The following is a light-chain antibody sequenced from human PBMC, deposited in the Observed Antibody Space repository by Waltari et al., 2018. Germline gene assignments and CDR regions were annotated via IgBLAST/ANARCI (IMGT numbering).Light chain of an antibody. CDR3: CSSVVSYTVV. CDR1: ITNVGTYKS. J-gene: IGLJ2*01. V-gene: IGLV2-11*01. Sequence: QSALTQPRSVSGSPGQSVTVSCTGTITNVGTYKSISWYQHHPGRAPKLLIFDANKRPSGVPDRFSGSKSDNTASLTISGLRPEDEAYYYCCSSVVSYTVVFGGGTKVTVL. CDR2: DAN.